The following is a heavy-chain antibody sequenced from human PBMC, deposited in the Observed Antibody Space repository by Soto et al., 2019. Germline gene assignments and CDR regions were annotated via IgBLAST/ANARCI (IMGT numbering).Heavy chain of an antibody. Sequence: QVQLVQSGAEVRKPGSSVKVSCKASGDTFSFYTINWVRQAPGLGLEWMGRVNPIVSMSNYAQKFQGRVTITADKSTNTAYMQPSSLRSEDTAIYYCAASYGSGYRAFDYWGQGALVTVSS. CDR1: GDTFSFYT. V-gene: IGHV1-69*02. D-gene: IGHD3-10*01. J-gene: IGHJ4*02. CDR2: VNPIVSMS. CDR3: AASYGSGYRAFDY.